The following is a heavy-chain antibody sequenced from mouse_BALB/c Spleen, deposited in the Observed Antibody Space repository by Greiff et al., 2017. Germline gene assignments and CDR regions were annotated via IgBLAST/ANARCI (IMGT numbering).Heavy chain of an antibody. Sequence: VQLQQTGPELVKPGASVKISCKASGYSFTDYIMLWVKQSHGKSLEWIGNINPYYGSTSYNLKFKGKATLTVDKSSSTAYMQLNSLTSEDSAVYYCAREAAARATTYFDYWGQGTTLTVSS. D-gene: IGHD3-1*01. J-gene: IGHJ2*01. CDR3: AREAAARATTYFDY. CDR2: INPYYGST. CDR1: GYSFTDYI. V-gene: IGHV1-39*01.